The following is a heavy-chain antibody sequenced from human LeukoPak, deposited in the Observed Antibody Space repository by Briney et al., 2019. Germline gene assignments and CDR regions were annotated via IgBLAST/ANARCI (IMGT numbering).Heavy chain of an antibody. J-gene: IGHJ4*02. CDR1: GYSFTSYW. CDR3: ARDYGGDSDY. V-gene: IGHV5-10-1*01. CDR2: IDPSDSYT. D-gene: IGHD4-23*01. Sequence: GGSLRLSCKGSGYSFTSYWISWVRQMPGKGLEWMGRIDPSDSYTNYSPSFQGHVTISADKSISTAYLQWSSLKASDTAMYYCARDYGGDSDYWGQGTLVTVSS.